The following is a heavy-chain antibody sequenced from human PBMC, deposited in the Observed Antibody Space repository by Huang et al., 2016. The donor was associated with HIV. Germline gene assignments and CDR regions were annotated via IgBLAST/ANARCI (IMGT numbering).Heavy chain of an antibody. V-gene: IGHV1-69*05. CDR1: GGGSSSYA. CDR2: IIPIFGTT. J-gene: IGHJ4*02. CDR3: ARSGPRWGLATIWTLVY. Sequence: QVQLVQSGAEVKKPGSSVKLSCQSSGGGSSSYAISWVRQARGQGLDWMGGIIPIFGTTDDAPRFQGRVTITTDESTNTAYIELSSLEYDDTALYYCARSGPRWGLATIWTLVYWGQGTLVTVSS. D-gene: IGHD5-12*01.